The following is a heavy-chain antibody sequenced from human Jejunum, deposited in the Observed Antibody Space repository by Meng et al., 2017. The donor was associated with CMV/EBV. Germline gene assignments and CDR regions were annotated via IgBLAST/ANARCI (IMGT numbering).Heavy chain of an antibody. CDR3: AKEDYSNDFDY. J-gene: IGHJ4*02. Sequence: AASGFTFSSFALSWVRQAPGKGLEWVSTISGSGGTTYYADSVKGRFTISRDNSKNTLYLQMNSLRAEDMAVYYCAKEDYSNDFDYWGQGTLVTVSS. D-gene: IGHD4-11*01. CDR2: ISGSGGTT. CDR1: GFTFSSFA. V-gene: IGHV3-23*01.